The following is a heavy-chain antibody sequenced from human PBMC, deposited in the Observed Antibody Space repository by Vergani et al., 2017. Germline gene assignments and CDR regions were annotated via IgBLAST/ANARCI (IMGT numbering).Heavy chain of an antibody. CDR1: GFTFSSYS. CDR3: ARARQYCSGGSCYSGDWFDP. Sequence: EVQLVESGGGLVQPGGSLRLSCAASGFTFSSYSMNWVRQAPGKGLEWVSYISSSSSTIYYADSVKGRFTISRDNAKNSLYLQMNSLRAEDTAVYYCARARQYCSGGSCYSGDWFDPWGQGTLVTVSS. CDR2: ISSSSSTI. J-gene: IGHJ5*02. V-gene: IGHV3-48*04. D-gene: IGHD2-15*01.